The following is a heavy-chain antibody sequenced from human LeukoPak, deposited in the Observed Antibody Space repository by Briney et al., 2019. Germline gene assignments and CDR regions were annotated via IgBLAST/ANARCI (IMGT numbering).Heavy chain of an antibody. CDR2: INHSGST. J-gene: IGHJ4*02. CDR3: ARNFQYFDLPDY. V-gene: IGHV4-34*01. CDR1: GGXFSGYY. D-gene: IGHD2/OR15-2a*01. Sequence: SETLSLTCGVYGGXFSGYYCSWIRQPPGKGLEWFGEINHSGSTNYNPSLKSRVTISVDTSKNQFSLKLSSVTAADTAVYYCARNFQYFDLPDYWGQGTTVTVSS.